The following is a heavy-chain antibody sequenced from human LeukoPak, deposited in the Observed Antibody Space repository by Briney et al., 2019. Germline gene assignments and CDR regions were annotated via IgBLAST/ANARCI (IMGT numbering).Heavy chain of an antibody. Sequence: GGSLRLSCAASGFTFSTYGVHWVRQAPGKGLEWVAVISYDGSNKYYADSVKGRFTISRDNSKNTLYLQMNSLRAEDTAVYYCARESGGGVLGYFDLWGRGTLVSVSS. CDR2: ISYDGSNK. D-gene: IGHD3-10*01. CDR3: ARESGGGVLGYFDL. V-gene: IGHV3-30*03. J-gene: IGHJ2*01. CDR1: GFTFSTYG.